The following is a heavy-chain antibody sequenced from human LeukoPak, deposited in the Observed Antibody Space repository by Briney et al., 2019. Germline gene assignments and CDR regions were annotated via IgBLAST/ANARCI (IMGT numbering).Heavy chain of an antibody. D-gene: IGHD1-26*01. J-gene: IGHJ5*02. CDR3: ARDRSGSYYGMGDWFDP. Sequence: KASETLSLTRSVSGGSISSYLWSWIRPPAGKGLEWIGRIYTSGSTHYTPTLKSRVTMSVDTSKNQLSLKLTSMSAADTAVYCCARDRSGSYYGMGDWFDPCGQGTLVTVSS. V-gene: IGHV4-4*07. CDR1: GGSISSYL. CDR2: IYTSGST.